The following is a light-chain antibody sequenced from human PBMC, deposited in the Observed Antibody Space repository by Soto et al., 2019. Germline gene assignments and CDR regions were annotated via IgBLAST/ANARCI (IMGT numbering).Light chain of an antibody. CDR1: VSDVGGYDS. J-gene: IGLJ1*01. V-gene: IGLV2-14*03. Sequence: QSALTQPDSVSGSPGQSITISCTGTVSDVGGYDSVSWYQQHPGRAPKLIIYGVNNRPSGVSNRFSASKSADTASLTISGLQAEDEANYYCCSYTTSTTYVFGTGTKLTVL. CDR2: GVN. CDR3: CSYTTSTTYV.